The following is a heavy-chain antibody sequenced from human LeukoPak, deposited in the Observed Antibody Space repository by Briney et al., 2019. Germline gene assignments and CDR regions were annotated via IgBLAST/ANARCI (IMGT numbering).Heavy chain of an antibody. J-gene: IGHJ3*02. V-gene: IGHV1-2*02. CDR3: ARAARYNWNDGPYASFDI. Sequence: ASVKVSCKASGYTFTGYYMHWVRQAPGQGLEWMGWINPNSGGTNYAQKFQGRVTVTRDTSISTAYMELSRLRSDDTAVYYCARAARYNWNDGPYASFDIWGQGTMVTVSS. D-gene: IGHD1-1*01. CDR1: GYTFTGYY. CDR2: INPNSGGT.